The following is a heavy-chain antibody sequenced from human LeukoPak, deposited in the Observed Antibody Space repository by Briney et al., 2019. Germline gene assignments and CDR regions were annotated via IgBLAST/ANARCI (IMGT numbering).Heavy chain of an antibody. V-gene: IGHV4-4*02. J-gene: IGHJ4*02. CDR2: IYHSGST. CDR3: ARDFAWSIAALDG. CDR1: GFTFSSYW. Sequence: PGGSLRLSCAASGFTFSSYWMHWVRQAPGKGLGWIGEIYHSGSTNYNPSLKSRVTISVDKSKNQFSLKLSSVTAADTAVYYCARDFAWSIAALDGWGQGTLVTVSS. D-gene: IGHD6-6*01.